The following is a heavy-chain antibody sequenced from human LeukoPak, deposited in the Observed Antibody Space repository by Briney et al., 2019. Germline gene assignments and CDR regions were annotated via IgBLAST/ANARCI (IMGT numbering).Heavy chain of an antibody. D-gene: IGHD5-18*01. CDR2: IIPISGTA. J-gene: IGHJ6*03. CDR1: GGTFSSYA. Sequence: ASVKVSCKASGGTFSSYAISWVRQAPGQGLEWMGRIIPISGTANYAQKFQGRVTITTDESTSTAYMELSSLRSEDTAVYYCARGEVGTAMAPYYYYMDVWGKGTTVTVSS. CDR3: ARGEVGTAMAPYYYYMDV. V-gene: IGHV1-69*05.